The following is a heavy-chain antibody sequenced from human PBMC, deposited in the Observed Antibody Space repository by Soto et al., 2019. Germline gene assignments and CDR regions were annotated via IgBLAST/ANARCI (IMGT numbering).Heavy chain of an antibody. D-gene: IGHD1-1*01. J-gene: IGHJ2*01. CDR2: VSTSGTST. CDR1: GFTFNDYS. CDR3: AKETGHGLWYFDL. Sequence: PGGSLRLSCAASGFTFNDYSVTWVRQAPGKGLQWVSTVSTSGTSTYYADPVKGRFTISRDNSTNTLYLQMNSLSVEDTAIYYCAKETGHGLWYFDLWGRGTLVTVAS. V-gene: IGHV3-23*01.